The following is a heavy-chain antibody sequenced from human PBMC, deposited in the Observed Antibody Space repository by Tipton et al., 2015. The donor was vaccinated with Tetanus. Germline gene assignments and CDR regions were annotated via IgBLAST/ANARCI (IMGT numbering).Heavy chain of an antibody. CDR2: IYYSGSP. CDR1: GGSISSSSYY. D-gene: IGHD3-10*01. CDR3: ARGTGGAFDI. Sequence: LRLSCTVSGGSISSSSYYWGWIRQPPGKGLEWIGSIYYSGSPYYNPSLKSRVTISVDTSKNQFSLKLSSVTAADTAVYYCARGTGGAFDIWGQGTMVTVSS. J-gene: IGHJ3*02. V-gene: IGHV4-39*01.